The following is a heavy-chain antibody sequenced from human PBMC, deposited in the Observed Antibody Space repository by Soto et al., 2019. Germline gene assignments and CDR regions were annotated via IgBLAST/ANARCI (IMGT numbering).Heavy chain of an antibody. CDR2: ISAYNGYA. CDR3: ARDERGNYSGY. Sequence: QVQLVQSGAEVKKPGASVKVSCKTSGYIFPSYGISWVRQAPGQGLEWMGWISAYNGYANYSQKLQGRVTMTTDTSTSTAYMELRSLTSDDTAVFYCARDERGNYSGYWGQGTLAIVSS. J-gene: IGHJ4*02. D-gene: IGHD3-16*01. CDR1: GYIFPSYG. V-gene: IGHV1-18*01.